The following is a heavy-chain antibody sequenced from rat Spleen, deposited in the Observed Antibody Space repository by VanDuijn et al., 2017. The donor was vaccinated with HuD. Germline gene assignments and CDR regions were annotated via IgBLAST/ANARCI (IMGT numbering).Heavy chain of an antibody. D-gene: IGHD4-1*01. CDR1: GFTFSDFN. J-gene: IGHJ2*01. CDR2: ISYDGGST. Sequence: EVQLVESGGGLVQPGRSLKLSCAVSGFTFSDFNMHWIRQAPTKGLEWVASISYDGGSTYYRDSVKGRFTISRDNAKSSLYLQMDSLRSEDTATYYCTTEHTGPYYFDYWGQGVMVTVSS. V-gene: IGHV5-20*01. CDR3: TTEHTGPYYFDY.